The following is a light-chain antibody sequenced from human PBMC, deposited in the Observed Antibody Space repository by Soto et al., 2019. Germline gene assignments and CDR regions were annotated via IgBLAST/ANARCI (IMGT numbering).Light chain of an antibody. CDR3: QQYGSSPPYT. V-gene: IGKV3-20*01. Sequence: EVVLTQSPGTLSLSPGERATLSCRASQSVSNKYLAWYQQKPGQAPRLLIFGSSDRATGIPDRFSGSGSGTDFTLTISRLEPEDFAVYYCQQYGSSPPYTFGQGIKLEVK. J-gene: IGKJ2*01. CDR1: QSVSNKY. CDR2: GSS.